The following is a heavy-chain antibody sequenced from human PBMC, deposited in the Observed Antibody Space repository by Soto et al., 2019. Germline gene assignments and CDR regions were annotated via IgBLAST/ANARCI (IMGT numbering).Heavy chain of an antibody. CDR3: ARSPNSGSYRFDY. V-gene: IGHV4-31*03. CDR2: IYYSGST. Sequence: SETLSLTCTVSGGSISSGGYYWSWIRQHPGKGLEWIGYIYYSGSTYYNPSLKSRVTISVDTSKNQFSLKLSSVTAADTAVYYCARSPNSGSYRFDYWGQGTLVTVSS. J-gene: IGHJ4*02. CDR1: GGSISSGGYY. D-gene: IGHD1-26*01.